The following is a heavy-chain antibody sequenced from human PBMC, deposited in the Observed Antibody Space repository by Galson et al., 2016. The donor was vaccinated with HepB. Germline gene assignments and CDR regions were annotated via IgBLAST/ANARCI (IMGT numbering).Heavy chain of an antibody. D-gene: IGHD5-12*01. J-gene: IGHJ4*02. CDR1: GYSFTSYW. V-gene: IGHV5-10-1*01. CDR3: ARLGSGYDFDYYFDY. CDR2: IDPTDSYT. Sequence: QSGAEVKKPGESLRISCKGSGYSFTSYWISWVRQMPGKGLEWMGRIDPTDSYTNYSPSFQGHVTISADKSISTAYLQWSSLEASDTAMYYCARLGSGYDFDYYFDYWGQGTLVTVSS.